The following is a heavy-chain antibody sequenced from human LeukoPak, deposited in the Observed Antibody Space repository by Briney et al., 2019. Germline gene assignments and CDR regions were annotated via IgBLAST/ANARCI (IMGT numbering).Heavy chain of an antibody. CDR2: ISYDGSNK. Sequence: GGSLRLSCAASGFTFSSYAMHWVRQAPGKGLEWVAVISYDGSNKYYADSVKGRFTISRDNSKNTLYLQMNSLRAEDTAVYYCARAPYYDFWSGYYDAFDIWGQGTMVTVSS. D-gene: IGHD3-3*01. J-gene: IGHJ3*02. CDR1: GFTFSSYA. V-gene: IGHV3-30*04. CDR3: ARAPYYDFWSGYYDAFDI.